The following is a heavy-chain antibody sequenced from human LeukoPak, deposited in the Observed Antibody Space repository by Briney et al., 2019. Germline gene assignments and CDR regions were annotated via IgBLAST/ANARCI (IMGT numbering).Heavy chain of an antibody. V-gene: IGHV3-7*03. D-gene: IGHD3-10*01. CDR2: IKTDGSDK. CDR1: GFTFSNYW. CDR3: ARDSLIQYGSGSYWGFDY. Sequence: SGGSLGLSCAASGFTFSNYWMSWVRQAPGKGPEWVGDIKTDGSDKYYVGSVKGRFTISRDNAKNSLYLQMNSLRAEDTAVYYCARDSLIQYGSGSYWGFDYWGQGILVTVSS. J-gene: IGHJ4*02.